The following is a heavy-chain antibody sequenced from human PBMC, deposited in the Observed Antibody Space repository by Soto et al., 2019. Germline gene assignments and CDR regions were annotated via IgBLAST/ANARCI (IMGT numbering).Heavy chain of an antibody. V-gene: IGHV3-21*01. J-gene: IGHJ5*02. Sequence: PGGSLRLSCAASGFTFSSYSMNWVRQAPGKGLEWVSSISSSSSYIYYADSVKGRFTISRDNAKNSLYLQMNSLRAEDTAVYYCARVPLYNWNYVDWFDPWGQGTLVTVSS. CDR2: ISSSSSYI. CDR1: GFTFSSYS. CDR3: ARVPLYNWNYVDWFDP. D-gene: IGHD1-7*01.